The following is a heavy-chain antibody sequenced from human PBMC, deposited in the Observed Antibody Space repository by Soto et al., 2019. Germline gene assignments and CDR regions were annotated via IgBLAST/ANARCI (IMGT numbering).Heavy chain of an antibody. CDR3: ARVLEAAGMTDYYYGMDV. Sequence: ASVKVSCKASGYTFTSYYMHWVRQAPGQGLEWMGIINPSGGSTSYAQKFQGRVTMTRDTSTSTVYMELSSLSSEDTAVYYCARVLEAAGMTDYYYGMDVWGQGTTVTVS. D-gene: IGHD6-13*01. V-gene: IGHV1-46*01. CDR2: INPSGGST. CDR1: GYTFTSYY. J-gene: IGHJ6*02.